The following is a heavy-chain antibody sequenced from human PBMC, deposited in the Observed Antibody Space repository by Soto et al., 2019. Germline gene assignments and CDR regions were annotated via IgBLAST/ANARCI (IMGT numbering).Heavy chain of an antibody. CDR3: ARAKDYYDSSGLGGFDY. V-gene: IGHV3-11*06. CDR1: GFTFSDYY. Sequence: GGSLRLSCAASGFTFSDYYMSWIRQAPGKGLEWVSYISSSSSYTNYADSVKGRFTISRDNAKNSLYLQMNSLRAEDTAVYYCARAKDYYDSSGLGGFDYWGQGTPVTVSS. CDR2: ISSSSSYT. J-gene: IGHJ4*02. D-gene: IGHD3-22*01.